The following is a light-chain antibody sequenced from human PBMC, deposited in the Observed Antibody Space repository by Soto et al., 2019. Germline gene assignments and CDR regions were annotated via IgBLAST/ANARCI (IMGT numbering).Light chain of an antibody. CDR1: SSDVGGYNY. Sequence: QPVLTQPASVSGSPGQSITISCTGTSSDVGGYNYVSWYQQHPGKVPTLMIYDVNSRPSGVSNRFSGSKSGNTASLTISGLQTEDEADYYCSSHTSTSTLIFGGGTKLTV. CDR3: SSHTSTSTLI. J-gene: IGLJ2*01. V-gene: IGLV2-14*03. CDR2: DVN.